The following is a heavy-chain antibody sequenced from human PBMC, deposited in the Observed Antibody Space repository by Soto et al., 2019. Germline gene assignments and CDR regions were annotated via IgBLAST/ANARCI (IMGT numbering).Heavy chain of an antibody. CDR1: GFNFNSYT. Sequence: EVQLVESGGGLVKPGGSLRLSCAASGFNFNSYTINWVRQAPGKRLEWLSSISSSGYIFSTDSVRGRFNISRDNAKNSVYLQINSLRAEDTAVYFCASDCSGGSCYPGMDVWGQGTTVTVSS. CDR3: ASDCSGGSCYPGMDV. J-gene: IGHJ6*02. D-gene: IGHD2-15*01. V-gene: IGHV3-21*01. CDR2: ISSSGYI.